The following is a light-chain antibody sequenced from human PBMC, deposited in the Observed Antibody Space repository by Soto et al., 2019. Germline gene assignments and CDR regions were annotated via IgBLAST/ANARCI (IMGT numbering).Light chain of an antibody. Sequence: DIQMTQSPSSLSASVRDRITITCRASQSISNHLNWYQQKPGKGPNLLIYAASSLQRGVPSRFSGSGSGRDFTLTISSLQPEDFATYYCQQSYSTPLTFGGGTKVDIK. CDR3: QQSYSTPLT. CDR2: AAS. V-gene: IGKV1-39*01. J-gene: IGKJ4*01. CDR1: QSISNH.